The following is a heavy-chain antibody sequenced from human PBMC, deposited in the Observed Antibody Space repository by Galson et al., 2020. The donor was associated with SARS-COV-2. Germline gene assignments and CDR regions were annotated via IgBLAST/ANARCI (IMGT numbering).Heavy chain of an antibody. V-gene: IGHV4-59*11. D-gene: IGHD2-2*01. J-gene: IGHJ4*02. CDR3: AREMPYCTSTNCPPPFDY. CDR2: IYFTGST. CDR1: GGSISSHY. Sequence: SETLSLTCTVSGGSISSHYWSWIRQPPGKGLEWIGYIYFTGSTSYNPSLKSRVTISINTSENQFSLKLSSVTAADTAVYYCAREMPYCTSTNCPPPFDYWGQGTLVTVSS.